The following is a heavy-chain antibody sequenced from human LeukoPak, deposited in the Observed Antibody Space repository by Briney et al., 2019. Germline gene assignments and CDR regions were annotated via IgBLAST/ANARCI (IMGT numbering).Heavy chain of an antibody. J-gene: IGHJ4*02. CDR1: GYIFSNHY. Sequence: GASVKVSYKASGYIFSNHYMHWVRQAPGQGLEWMGIIRPGGGNTGYTQKFQGRVTMTRDMSTNTVYMELSDLRSEDTAVYFCAREPPESYFFDYWGQGTLVTVSS. V-gene: IGHV1-46*01. CDR3: AREPPESYFFDY. D-gene: IGHD3/OR15-3a*01. CDR2: IRPGGGNT.